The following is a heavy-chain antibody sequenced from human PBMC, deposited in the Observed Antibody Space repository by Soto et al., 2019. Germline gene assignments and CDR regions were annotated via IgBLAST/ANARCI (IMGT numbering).Heavy chain of an antibody. V-gene: IGHV1-18*01. CDR2: ISAYNGNT. J-gene: IGHJ6*02. CDR1: GYTFTSYG. Sequence: ASVKVSCKASGYTFTSYGISWVRQAPGQGLEWMGWISAYNGNTNYAQKLQGRVTMTTDTSTSTAYMELRSLRSDDTAVYYCARVGIVVVVAATLGGMDVWGQGTTVTVSS. D-gene: IGHD2-15*01. CDR3: ARVGIVVVVAATLGGMDV.